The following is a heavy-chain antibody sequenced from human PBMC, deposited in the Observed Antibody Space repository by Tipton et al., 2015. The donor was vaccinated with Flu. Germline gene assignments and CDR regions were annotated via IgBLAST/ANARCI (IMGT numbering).Heavy chain of an antibody. J-gene: IGHJ4*02. CDR1: GFTFSTYS. CDR3: ATLTGDDY. D-gene: IGHD7-27*01. Sequence: SLRLSCAASGFTFSTYSMNWVRQAPGKGLEWLSYISSSGKTISYADSVRGRFTISRDNTKKSLYLQLNSLRAEDTAMYYCATLTGDDYWGQGIMVTVSS. CDR2: ISSSGKTI. V-gene: IGHV3-48*03.